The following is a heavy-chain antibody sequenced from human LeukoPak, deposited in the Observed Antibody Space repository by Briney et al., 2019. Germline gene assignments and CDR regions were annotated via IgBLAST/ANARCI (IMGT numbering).Heavy chain of an antibody. D-gene: IGHD6-25*01. CDR3: ARGSSAPDY. Sequence: GGSLRLSCAASGFTFSDYTMNWVRQAPGKGLECISYISRSSDTIYYADSVKGRFTISRDNAKNSVYLQMNSLRDEDTAVYYCARGSSAPDYWGQGTLGTVSS. CDR1: GFTFSDYT. J-gene: IGHJ4*02. V-gene: IGHV3-48*02. CDR2: ISRSSDTI.